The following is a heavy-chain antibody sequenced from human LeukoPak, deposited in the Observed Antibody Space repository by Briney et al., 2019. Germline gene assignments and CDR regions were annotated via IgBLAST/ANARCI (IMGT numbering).Heavy chain of an antibody. CDR1: GGSFSGYY. V-gene: IGHV4-34*01. Sequence: PSETLSLTCAVYGGSFSGYYWSWIRQPPGKGLEWIGEINHSGSTNYNPSLKSRVTISVDTSKNQFSLKLSSVTAADTAVYYCARHCSGGSCYRGDYWGQGTLVTVSS. D-gene: IGHD2-15*01. J-gene: IGHJ4*02. CDR3: ARHCSGGSCYRGDY. CDR2: INHSGST.